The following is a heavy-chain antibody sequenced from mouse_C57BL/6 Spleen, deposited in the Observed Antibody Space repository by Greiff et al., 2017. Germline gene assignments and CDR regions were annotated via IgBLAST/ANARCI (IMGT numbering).Heavy chain of an antibody. CDR2: ISYSGST. J-gene: IGHJ3*01. CDR3: AGGDYFAWFAY. CDR1: GYSITSGYD. Sequence: EVKLVESGPGMVKPSQSLSLTCTVTGYSITSGYDWHWIRHFPGNKLEWMGYISYSGSTNYNPSLKSRISITHDTSKNHFFLKLNSVTTEDTATYYCAGGDYFAWFAYWGQGTLVTVSA. V-gene: IGHV3-1*01. D-gene: IGHD2-4*01.